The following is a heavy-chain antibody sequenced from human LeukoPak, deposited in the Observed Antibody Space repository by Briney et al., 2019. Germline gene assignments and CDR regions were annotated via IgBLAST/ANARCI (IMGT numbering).Heavy chain of an antibody. Sequence: GGSLRLSCAASGFTFTSCSMNWVRQAPGKGLEWVSITRSSNGHIYYADSVKGRFTISRDKAKTSLYLQMNSLSAEDTAVYYCARGEGPSTLDYWGQGTLVTVSS. J-gene: IGHJ4*02. V-gene: IGHV3-21*01. D-gene: IGHD3-3*02. CDR1: GFTFTSCS. CDR2: TRSSNGHI. CDR3: ARGEGPSTLDY.